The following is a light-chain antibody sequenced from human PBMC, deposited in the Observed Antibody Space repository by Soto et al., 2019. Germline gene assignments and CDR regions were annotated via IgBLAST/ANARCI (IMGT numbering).Light chain of an antibody. J-gene: IGKJ5*01. Sequence: DIQMTQSPSSVSASVGDRLTITCRASHAINNYLAWYQLKPGKXXKXXIYSASSLQTGVPSRFSGSGSGTDFTLTISSLQPEDFATYFCQQANSFPITFGQGARLEIK. V-gene: IGKV1-12*01. CDR1: HAINNY. CDR2: SAS. CDR3: QQANSFPIT.